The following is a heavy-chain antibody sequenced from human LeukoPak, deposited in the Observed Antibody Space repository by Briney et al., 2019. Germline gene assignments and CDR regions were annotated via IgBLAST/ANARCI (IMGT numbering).Heavy chain of an antibody. V-gene: IGHV4-59*01. J-gene: IGHJ6*02. CDR3: ARGVYSSSRGDYYYYGMDV. Sequence: SETLSLTCTVSGGSISSYYWSWIRQPPGKGLEWIGYIYYSGSHNYNPSLKSRVTISVDTSKNQFSLKLSSVTAADTAVYYCARGVYSSSRGDYYYYGMDVWGQGTTVTVSS. CDR2: IYYSGSH. D-gene: IGHD6-13*01. CDR1: GGSISSYY.